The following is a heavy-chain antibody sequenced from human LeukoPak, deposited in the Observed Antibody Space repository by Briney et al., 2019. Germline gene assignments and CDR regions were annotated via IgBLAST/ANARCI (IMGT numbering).Heavy chain of an antibody. CDR3: AKDRLQFALDY. CDR2: ISYDGSNK. CDR1: GFTFSSYA. V-gene: IGHV3-30-3*01. J-gene: IGHJ4*02. D-gene: IGHD5-24*01. Sequence: PGGSLRLSCAASGFTFSSYAMHWVRQAPGKGLEWVAVISYDGSNKYYADSVKGRFTISRDNSKNTLYLQMNSLRAEDTAVYYCAKDRLQFALDYWGQGTLVTVSS.